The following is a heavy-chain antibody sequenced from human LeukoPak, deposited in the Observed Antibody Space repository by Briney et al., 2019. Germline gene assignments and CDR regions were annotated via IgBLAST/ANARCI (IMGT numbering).Heavy chain of an antibody. CDR2: ISWNSGSI. V-gene: IGHV3-9*01. CDR1: GFTFDDYA. Sequence: SLRLSCAASGFTFDDYAMHWVRQAPGKGLEWVSGISWNSGSIGYADSVKGRFTISRDNAKNSLYLQMNSLRAEDTALYYCAKDGVDAFDIWGQGTMVTVSS. J-gene: IGHJ3*02. CDR3: AKDGVDAFDI.